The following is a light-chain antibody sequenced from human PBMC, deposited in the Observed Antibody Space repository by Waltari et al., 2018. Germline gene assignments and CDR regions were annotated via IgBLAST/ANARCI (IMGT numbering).Light chain of an antibody. CDR3: QQYGSSVMYT. Sequence: AVPSLCRSRLAWYQQKPGQAPRLLRYAASSRATGIPDRFSGSGSVTDFSLTISRVEPEDFAVYYCQQYGSSVMYTFGQGTKLEIQ. CDR1: PSLCRSR. CDR2: AAS. V-gene: IGKV3-20*01. J-gene: IGKJ2*01.